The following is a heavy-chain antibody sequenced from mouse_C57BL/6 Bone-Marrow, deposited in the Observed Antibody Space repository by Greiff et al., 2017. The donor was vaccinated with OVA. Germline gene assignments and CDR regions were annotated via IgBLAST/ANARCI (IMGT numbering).Heavy chain of an antibody. CDR2: IYPRSGNT. CDR3: ARENADRDTDFDY. CDR1: GYTFTSYG. D-gene: IGHD3-3*01. Sequence: VQLQQSGAELARPGASVKLSCKASGYTFTSYGISWVKQRTGQGLEWIGDIYPRSGNTYYNEKFKGKATLTADKSSSTAYMELRSLTSEDSAVXFCARENADRDTDFDYWGQGTTLTVSS. V-gene: IGHV1-81*01. J-gene: IGHJ2*01.